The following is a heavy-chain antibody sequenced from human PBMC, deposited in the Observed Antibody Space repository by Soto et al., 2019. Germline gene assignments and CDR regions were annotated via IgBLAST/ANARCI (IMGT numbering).Heavy chain of an antibody. V-gene: IGHV3-23*01. Sequence: EVQLLESGGDLVQPGGSLRLSCAASGFTFSNYAMSWARQAPGKGLEWVSTISGSGGNTYYADSVKGRFTISRDNSKNTLYLQMKGLRVEDTAVYFCAKDSMRYYDFWRGYDYWGQGTLVTVSS. CDR1: GFTFSNYA. CDR3: AKDSMRYYDFWRGYDY. D-gene: IGHD3-3*01. J-gene: IGHJ4*02. CDR2: ISGSGGNT.